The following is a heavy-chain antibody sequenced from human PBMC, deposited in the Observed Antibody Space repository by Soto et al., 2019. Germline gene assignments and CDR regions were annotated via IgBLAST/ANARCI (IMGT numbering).Heavy chain of an antibody. D-gene: IGHD1-26*01. CDR1: GFTFSSYA. CDR3: AKRGSGRNYYGMDV. V-gene: IGHV3-23*01. Sequence: RGSLRLSCAASGFTFSSYAMSWVRQAPGKGLEWVSAISGSGGSTYYADSVKGRFTISRDNSKNTLYLQMNSLRAEDTAVYYCAKRGSGRNYYGMDVWGQGITVTVS. CDR2: ISGSGGST. J-gene: IGHJ6*02.